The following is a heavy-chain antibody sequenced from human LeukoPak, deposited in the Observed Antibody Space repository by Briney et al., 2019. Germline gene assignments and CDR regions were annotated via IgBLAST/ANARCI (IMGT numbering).Heavy chain of an antibody. CDR1: GFTFGSYG. CDR3: AKSSGSSRSFDY. J-gene: IGHJ4*02. CDR2: ISYDGSNK. D-gene: IGHD6-13*01. Sequence: GGSLRLSCAASGFTFGSYGMHWVRQAPGKGLEWVAVISYDGSNKYYADSVKGRFTISRDNSKNTLYLQMNSLRAEDTAVYYCAKSSGSSRSFDYWGQGTLVTVSS. V-gene: IGHV3-30*18.